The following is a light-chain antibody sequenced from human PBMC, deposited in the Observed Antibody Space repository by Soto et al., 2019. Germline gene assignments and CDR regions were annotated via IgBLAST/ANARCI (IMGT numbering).Light chain of an antibody. Sequence: DIQMTQSPSSLTASVGDRVTITCRASDTISVYLAWYQHKPGKVPERLIYASSILQSGVPSRFSGSRSDTDFTLTISSLQPEDVGTYYCQKYNTAPFTFGPGTKVEIK. J-gene: IGKJ3*01. CDR3: QKYNTAPFT. CDR1: DTISVY. CDR2: ASS. V-gene: IGKV1-27*01.